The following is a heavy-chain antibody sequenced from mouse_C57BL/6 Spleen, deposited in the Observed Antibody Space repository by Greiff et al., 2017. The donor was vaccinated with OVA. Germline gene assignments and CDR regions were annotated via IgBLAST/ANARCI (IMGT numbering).Heavy chain of an antibody. V-gene: IGHV1-82*01. CDR2: IYPGDGDT. CDR3: ARWGTTGRGYAMDY. CDR1: GYAFSSSW. Sequence: VQLQQSGPELVKPGASVKISCKASGYAFSSSWMNWVKQRPGKGLEWIGRIYPGDGDTNYNGKFKGKATLTADKSSSTAYMQLSSLTSEDSAVYFCARWGTTGRGYAMDYWGQGTSVTVSS. D-gene: IGHD1-1*01. J-gene: IGHJ4*01.